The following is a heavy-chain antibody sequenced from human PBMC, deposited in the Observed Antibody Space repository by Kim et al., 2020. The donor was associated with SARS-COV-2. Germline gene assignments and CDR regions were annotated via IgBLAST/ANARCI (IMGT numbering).Heavy chain of an antibody. J-gene: IGHJ5*02. CDR3: ASQGGGNGYYYAGRFDP. Sequence: SETLSLTCTVSGGSISNSNYYWAWIRQPPGKGLEWIGTVYYSGSTYYNLFLKSRVTMSVDLSKQQFSLKLNSLTAADTAVYYCASQGGGNGYYYAGRFDP. V-gene: IGHV4-39*01. D-gene: IGHD3-22*01. CDR1: GGSISNSNYY. CDR2: VYYSGST.